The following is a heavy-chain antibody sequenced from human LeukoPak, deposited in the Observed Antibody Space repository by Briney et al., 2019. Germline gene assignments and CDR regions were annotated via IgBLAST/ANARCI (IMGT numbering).Heavy chain of an antibody. CDR2: IYYSGST. J-gene: IGHJ3*02. CDR3: ARRSFEHSSGYYSRGAFAI. V-gene: IGHV4-39*01. CDR1: GGSIDSSSYY. D-gene: IGHD3-22*01. Sequence: SETLSHTCTVSGGSIDSSSYYWGWIRQPPGKGLEWIGSIYYSGSTYYNPSLMSRVTISVDTSKNQFSLKVTSVTAADTAVYYCARRSFEHSSGYYSRGAFAIWGQGAMVTVSS.